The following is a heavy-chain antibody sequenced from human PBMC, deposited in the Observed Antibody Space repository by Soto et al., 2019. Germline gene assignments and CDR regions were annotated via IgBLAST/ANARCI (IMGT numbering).Heavy chain of an antibody. V-gene: IGHV3-30-3*01. J-gene: IGHJ6*02. CDR3: ARVQNYYDSSGYSPTRYYYYGMDV. Sequence: GGSLRLSCAASGFTFSSYAMHWVRQAPGKGLEWVAVISYDGSNKYYADSVKGRFTISRDNSKNTLYLQMNSLRAEDTAVYYCARVQNYYDSSGYSPTRYYYYGMDVWGQGTTVTVSS. CDR1: GFTFSSYA. CDR2: ISYDGSNK. D-gene: IGHD3-22*01.